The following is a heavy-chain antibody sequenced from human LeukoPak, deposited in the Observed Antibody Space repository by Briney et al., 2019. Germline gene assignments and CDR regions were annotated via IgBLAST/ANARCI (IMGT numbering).Heavy chain of an antibody. D-gene: IGHD6-13*01. J-gene: IGHJ4*02. V-gene: IGHV1-18*01. Sequence: ASVKVSCKASGYTFTSYGISWVRQAPGQGLEWMGWISAYNGNTNYAQKLQGRVTMTTDTSTSTAYMELRSLRSDDTAVYYCAGDIARIAAAAYYFDYWGQGTLVTVSS. CDR1: GYTFTSYG. CDR3: AGDIARIAAAAYYFDY. CDR2: ISAYNGNT.